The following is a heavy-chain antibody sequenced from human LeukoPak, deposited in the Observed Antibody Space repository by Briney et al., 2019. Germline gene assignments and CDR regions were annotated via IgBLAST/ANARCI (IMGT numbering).Heavy chain of an antibody. CDR1: GFTFSNYW. D-gene: IGHD2-2*01. J-gene: IGHJ6*03. V-gene: IGHV3-7*01. Sequence: GGSLRLSCAASGFTFSNYWMSWVRQAPGKGLEWVANIKDDGSGKYYVDSLKGRFTISRDNAKNTLYLQMNSLRAEDTAVYYCARVGSYCSSTSCYEISGYYYYMDVWGKGTTVTISS. CDR3: ARVGSYCSSTSCYEISGYYYYMDV. CDR2: IKDDGSGK.